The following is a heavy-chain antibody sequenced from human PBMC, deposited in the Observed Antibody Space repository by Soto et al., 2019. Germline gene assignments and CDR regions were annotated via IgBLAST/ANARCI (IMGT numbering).Heavy chain of an antibody. CDR3: ARGIRRGYVSY. D-gene: IGHD5-18*01. Sequence: ASVKVSCKACGYTFTGYCMHWVRQAPGQGLEWMGWINPNSGGTNYAQKFQGRVAMTRDTSISTDYMELSRLRSDDTAVYYCARGIRRGYVSYWGQGTLVTVSS. CDR1: GYTFTGYC. CDR2: INPNSGGT. V-gene: IGHV1-2*02. J-gene: IGHJ4*02.